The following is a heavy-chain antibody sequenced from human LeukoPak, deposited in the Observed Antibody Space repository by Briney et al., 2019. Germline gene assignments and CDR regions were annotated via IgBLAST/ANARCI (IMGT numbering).Heavy chain of an antibody. J-gene: IGHJ4*02. CDR3: AKPGYCSGGSCYVLGIGLDY. Sequence: TGGSLRLSCVASGFTFTKYGMHWVRQAPGKGLEWVAFIRYDGSNKYYPDSVKGRFTISRDNSKNTLYLQMNSLRAEDTAVYHCAKPGYCSGGSCYVLGIGLDYWGQGTLVTVSS. D-gene: IGHD2-15*01. CDR2: IRYDGSNK. CDR1: GFTFTKYG. V-gene: IGHV3-30*02.